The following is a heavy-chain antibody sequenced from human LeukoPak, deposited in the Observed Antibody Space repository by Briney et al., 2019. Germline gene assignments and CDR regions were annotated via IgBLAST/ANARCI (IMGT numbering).Heavy chain of an antibody. Sequence: SETLSLTCTVSGGSVSSYYWSWIRQPPGKGLEWFGYINYSGSTNYNPSLKSRVTISVDTSKNQFSPKLSSVTAADTAVYYCARDRWNWGNIEYFDYWGQGTLVTVSS. J-gene: IGHJ4*02. D-gene: IGHD7-27*01. CDR1: GGSVSSYY. CDR2: INYSGST. CDR3: ARDRWNWGNIEYFDY. V-gene: IGHV4-59*02.